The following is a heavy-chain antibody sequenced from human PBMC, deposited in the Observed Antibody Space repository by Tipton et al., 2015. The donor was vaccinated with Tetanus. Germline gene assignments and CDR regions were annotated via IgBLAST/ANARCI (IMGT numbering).Heavy chain of an antibody. J-gene: IGHJ5*02. D-gene: IGHD3/OR15-3a*01. CDR3: ARGRGLGPHEYFEH. CDR1: GYTFTHYG. CDR2: ISPFNENV. Sequence: QLVQSGAEVKKPGASVKVSCKASGYTFTHYGVNWVRQAPGQGLERMGWISPFNENVSYAEKFQGRLTMTTDRSTSTVYMDLRSLRSDDTAVYYCARGRGLGPHEYFEHWGQGTLVTVSS. V-gene: IGHV1-18*01.